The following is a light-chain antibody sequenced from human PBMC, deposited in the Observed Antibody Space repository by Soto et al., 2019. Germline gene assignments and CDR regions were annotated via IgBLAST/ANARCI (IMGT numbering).Light chain of an antibody. J-gene: IGLJ1*01. CDR1: SSDVGGYNY. CDR3: SSYTSSSTLV. CDR2: EVS. Sequence: QSVLTQPASVSGSPGQWITISCTVTSSDVGGYNYVSWYQQHPGKAPKLMIYEVSNRPSGVSNRFSGSKSGNTASLTTSGLQAEDEADYYCSSYTSSSTLVFGTGTKVTVL. V-gene: IGLV2-14*01.